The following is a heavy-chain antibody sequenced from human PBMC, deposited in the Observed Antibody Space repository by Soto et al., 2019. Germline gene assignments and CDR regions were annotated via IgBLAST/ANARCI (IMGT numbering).Heavy chain of an antibody. V-gene: IGHV3-30*18. J-gene: IGHJ4*02. D-gene: IGHD3-10*01. CDR2: TSYDGSNK. Sequence: QVQLVESGGGVVQPGRSLRLSCAASGFTFSSYGMHWVRQAPGKGLEWVAVTSYDGSNKYYADSVKGRFTISRDNSKNTLYLQMNSLRAEDTAVYYCAKDRSRFGELLGVYFDYWGQGTLVTVSS. CDR3: AKDRSRFGELLGVYFDY. CDR1: GFTFSSYG.